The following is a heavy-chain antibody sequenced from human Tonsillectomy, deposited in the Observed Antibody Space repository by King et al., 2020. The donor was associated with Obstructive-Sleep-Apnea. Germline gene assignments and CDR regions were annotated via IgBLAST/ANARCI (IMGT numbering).Heavy chain of an antibody. CDR1: GFTFSDFY. CDR3: ARTRGDFYSPERVYYGMDV. D-gene: IGHD3-3*01. J-gene: IGHJ6*02. CDR2: ISSTSTYT. V-gene: IGHV3-11*06. Sequence: VQLVESEGGLVKPRGSLRLSCAASGFTFSDFYMSWIRQAPCQGLEWVSYISSTSTYTNYADSVKGRFTISRDNAKNSLSLQMNSLRAEDTAVYYCARTRGDFYSPERVYYGMDVWGQGTTVTVSS.